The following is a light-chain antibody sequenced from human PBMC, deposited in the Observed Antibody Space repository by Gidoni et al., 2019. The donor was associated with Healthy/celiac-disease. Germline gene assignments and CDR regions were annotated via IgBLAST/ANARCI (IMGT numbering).Light chain of an antibody. CDR3: QQSDSTPPIT. V-gene: IGKV1-39*01. J-gene: IGKJ5*01. Sequence: DIQITPSPSSLSASVGDRVTITCRESQSISSYLNWYQQKPGKAHKLLIYAASSLQSGVPSRFSGSGSGTDFTRTISSLQPEDFATYYCQQSDSTPPITFGQGTRLEIK. CDR2: AAS. CDR1: QSISSY.